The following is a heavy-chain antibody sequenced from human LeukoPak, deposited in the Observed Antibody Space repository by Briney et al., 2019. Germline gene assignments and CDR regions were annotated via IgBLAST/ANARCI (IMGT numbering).Heavy chain of an antibody. D-gene: IGHD3-22*01. J-gene: IGHJ3*02. Sequence: SETLSLTCSVSGGSISTYYWNWIRQPPGKGLEWIGNIDHSGSTNYNPSLKSRVIISVDWSKNEFSLKLTSVTAADTAVYFCARDGGYYYGDAFDSWGQGTTVTVSS. CDR1: GGSISTYY. CDR3: ARDGGYYYGDAFDS. CDR2: IDHSGST. V-gene: IGHV4-59*01.